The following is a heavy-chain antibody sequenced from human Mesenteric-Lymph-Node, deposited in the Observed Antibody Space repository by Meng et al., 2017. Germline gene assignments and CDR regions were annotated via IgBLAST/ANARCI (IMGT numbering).Heavy chain of an antibody. V-gene: IGHV3-21*01. CDR1: GFTFSSYV. CDR3: ARDRTVVVTPGAFDI. J-gene: IGHJ3*02. D-gene: IGHD2-21*02. Sequence: GESLKISCAASGFTFSSYVMTWVRQAPGKGLEWVSSISGNGDDTYYADSVKGRFTISRDNAKNSLYLQMNSLRAEDTAVYYCARDRTVVVTPGAFDIWGQGTMVTVSS. CDR2: ISGNGDDT.